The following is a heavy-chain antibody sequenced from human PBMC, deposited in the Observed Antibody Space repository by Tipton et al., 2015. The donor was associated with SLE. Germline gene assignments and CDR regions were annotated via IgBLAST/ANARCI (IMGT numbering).Heavy chain of an antibody. D-gene: IGHD2-2*01. CDR2: IFYSGST. CDR3: ARERYCSGASCYAPDY. Sequence: TLSLTCTVSGASIRSGTYKWSWIRQPAGKGLEWIGYIFYSGSTNYNPSLKSRVTISVDTSKNQFSLKLKSVTAADSAVYYCARERYCSGASCYAPDYWGQGTLVTVSS. J-gene: IGHJ4*02. V-gene: IGHV4-61*10. CDR1: GASIRSGTYK.